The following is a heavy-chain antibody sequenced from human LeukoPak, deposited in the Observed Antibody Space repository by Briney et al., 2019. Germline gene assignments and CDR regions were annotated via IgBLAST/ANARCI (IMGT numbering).Heavy chain of an antibody. CDR1: GGSISSSSYY. V-gene: IGHV4-61*02. CDR3: ARGVRSIAAAAQGAEYFQH. J-gene: IGHJ1*01. D-gene: IGHD6-13*01. CDR2: IYTSGST. Sequence: PSETLSLTCTVSGGSISSSSYYWSWIRQPAGKGLEWIGRIYTSGSTNYNPSLKSRVTISVDTSKNQFSLKLSSVTAADTAVYYCARGVRSIAAAAQGAEYFQHWGQGTLVTVSS.